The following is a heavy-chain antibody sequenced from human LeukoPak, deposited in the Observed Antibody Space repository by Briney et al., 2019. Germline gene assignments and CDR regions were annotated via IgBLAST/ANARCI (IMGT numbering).Heavy chain of an antibody. CDR3: ARDLAAAGPAGYYYYYGMDV. Sequence: SETLSLTCTVSGGSISSYYWSWIRQPPGKGLEWIGYIYYSGSTNYNPSLKSRVTISVETSKNQFSLKLSSVTAADTAVYYCARDLAAAGPAGYYYYYGMDVWGKGTTVTVSS. V-gene: IGHV4-59*01. CDR1: GGSISSYY. CDR2: IYYSGST. J-gene: IGHJ6*04. D-gene: IGHD6-13*01.